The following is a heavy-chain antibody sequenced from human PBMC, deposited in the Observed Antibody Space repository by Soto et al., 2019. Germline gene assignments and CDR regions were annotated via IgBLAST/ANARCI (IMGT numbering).Heavy chain of an antibody. Sequence: EMQVLESGGGLAQPGGSLRLSCAASGFTFSNSAMNWVRQAPGKGLEWVSIISGGRGDSIYYADSVKGRFSISRDNSRNTVYLQMSSLRADDTAVYYCAKAVGPLAPSSRVFDCWGQGTLVTVSS. J-gene: IGHJ4*02. D-gene: IGHD1-26*01. V-gene: IGHV3-23*01. CDR3: AKAVGPLAPSSRVFDC. CDR2: ISGGRGDSI. CDR1: GFTFSNSA.